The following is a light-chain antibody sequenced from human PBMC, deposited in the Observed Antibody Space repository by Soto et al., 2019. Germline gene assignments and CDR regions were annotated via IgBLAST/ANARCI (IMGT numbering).Light chain of an antibody. Sequence: QSALTQPAPVSGSPGQSITISCTGTSSDVGSYNYVSWYQHHPGKAPKLMIYEVSNRPSGVSYRFSGSKSGSTASLTIAGLQAEDEADYFCSSYTTSNTLVFGGRTQLTVL. CDR1: SSDVGSYNY. V-gene: IGLV2-14*01. CDR3: SSYTTSNTLV. J-gene: IGLJ3*02. CDR2: EVS.